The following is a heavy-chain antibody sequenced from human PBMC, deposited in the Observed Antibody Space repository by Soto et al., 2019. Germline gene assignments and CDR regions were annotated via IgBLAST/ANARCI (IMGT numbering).Heavy chain of an antibody. CDR2: ISGSSSTI. D-gene: IGHD2-15*01. J-gene: IGHJ3*02. V-gene: IGHV3-48*01. Sequence: GGSLRLSCAASGFTFSSYSMNWVRQAPGKGLEWVSYISGSSSTIYYADSVKGRFTISRDNAKNSLYLKMNSLRAEDTAGYYCASPQWVYCRGCSCYDAFDIWGQGTMVTVSS. CDR3: ASPQWVYCRGCSCYDAFDI. CDR1: GFTFSSYS.